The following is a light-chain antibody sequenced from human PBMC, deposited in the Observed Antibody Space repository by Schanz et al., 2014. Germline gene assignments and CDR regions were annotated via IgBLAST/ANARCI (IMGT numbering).Light chain of an antibody. CDR3: STWDDILNGQGV. Sequence: QSVLTQPPSASGTPGQRVTISCSGSSSNIGSTAVNWYQQLPGTAPKLLVYANSQRPSGVPDRFSGSKSGTSASLAISGLQSDDEADYYCSTWDDILNGQGVFGGGTKLTVL. J-gene: IGLJ3*02. CDR1: SSNIGSTA. CDR2: ANS. V-gene: IGLV1-44*01.